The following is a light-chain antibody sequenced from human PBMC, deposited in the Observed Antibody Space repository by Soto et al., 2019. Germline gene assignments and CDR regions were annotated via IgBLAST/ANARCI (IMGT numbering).Light chain of an antibody. CDR2: GNS. J-gene: IGLJ3*02. CDR3: QSYDSSLSGWV. CDR1: SSNIGAGYD. Sequence: QTVLTQPPSVSGAPGQRVTISCTGSSSNIGAGYDVHWYQQLPGTAPKLLIYGNSNRPSGVPDRFSGSKSGTSASLAITGLLPEDEADYYCQSYDSSLSGWVFGGGTKGHRP. V-gene: IGLV1-40*01.